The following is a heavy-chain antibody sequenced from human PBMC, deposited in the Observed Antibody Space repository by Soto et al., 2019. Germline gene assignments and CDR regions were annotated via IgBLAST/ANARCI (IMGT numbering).Heavy chain of an antibody. CDR2: INAGNGNT. D-gene: IGHD2-2*01. Sequence: ASVKVSCKASGYTFTSYAMHWVRQAPGQRLEWMGWINAGNGNTKYAQKFQGRVTITTDESASTAYMELSSLRSEDTAVYYCARDLALVVQAAIIKGVYYSVMDVWGQGTTVTVS. J-gene: IGHJ6*02. CDR3: ARDLALVVQAAIIKGVYYSVMDV. CDR1: GYTFTSYA. V-gene: IGHV1-3*01.